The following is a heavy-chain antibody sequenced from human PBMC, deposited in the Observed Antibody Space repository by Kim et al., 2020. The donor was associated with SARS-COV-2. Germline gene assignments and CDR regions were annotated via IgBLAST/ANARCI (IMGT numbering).Heavy chain of an antibody. CDR2: K. CDR3: ARGAFGNPFDY. V-gene: IGHV3-7*01. Sequence: KYSVDSVKGRFTIFRDNARNSLSLQMNGLRAEDTALYYCARGAFGNPFDYWGQATLVTVSS. J-gene: IGHJ4*02. D-gene: IGHD3-3*02.